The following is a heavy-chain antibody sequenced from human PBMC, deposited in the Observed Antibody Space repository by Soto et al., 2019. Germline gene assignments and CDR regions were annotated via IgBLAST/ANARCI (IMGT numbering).Heavy chain of an antibody. CDR1: GGSISSGGYY. V-gene: IGHV4-31*03. Sequence: SETLSLTCTVSGGSISSGGYYWSWIRQHPGKGLEWIGYIYYSGSTYYNPSLKSRVTISVDTSKNQFSLKLSSVTAADTAVYYCARLIAARPYYFDYWGQGTLVTVSS. D-gene: IGHD6-6*01. CDR2: IYYSGST. CDR3: ARLIAARPYYFDY. J-gene: IGHJ4*02.